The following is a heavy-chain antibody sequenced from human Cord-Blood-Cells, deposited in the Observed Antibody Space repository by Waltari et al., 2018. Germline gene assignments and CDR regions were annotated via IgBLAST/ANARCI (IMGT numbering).Heavy chain of an antibody. Sequence: EVQLVESGGGLVKPGGSLRLACAASGFTFSSHSMNWAPQAPGKGREWVSSISSSSSYIYYADSVKGRFTISRDNAKNSLYLQMNSLRAEDTAVYYCARSFSGSYDYWGQGTLVTVSS. D-gene: IGHD1-26*01. CDR2: ISSSSSYI. CDR1: GFTFSSHS. J-gene: IGHJ4*02. V-gene: IGHV3-21*01. CDR3: ARSFSGSYDY.